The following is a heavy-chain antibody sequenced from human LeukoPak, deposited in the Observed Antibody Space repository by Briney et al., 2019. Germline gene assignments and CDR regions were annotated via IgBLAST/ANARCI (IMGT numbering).Heavy chain of an antibody. D-gene: IGHD5-12*01. Sequence: SETLSLTCTVSGGSISSYYWSWVRQPPGKGLEWIGDIYYSGSTNYKPSLKRRVTISVDTSKNQFSLTLSAVTAADRAVYYCARDPYSGYDAFDIWGQGTMVTASS. CDR2: IYYSGST. CDR1: GGSISSYY. V-gene: IGHV4-59*01. J-gene: IGHJ3*02. CDR3: ARDPYSGYDAFDI.